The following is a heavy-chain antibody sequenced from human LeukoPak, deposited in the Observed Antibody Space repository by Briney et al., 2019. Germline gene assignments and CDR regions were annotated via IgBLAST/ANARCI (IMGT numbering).Heavy chain of an antibody. CDR1: GFTFRSYW. CDR2: VIRGGSFT. Sequence: QPGGSLRLSCAASGFTFRSYWMHWVRQAPGKGLEWVSRVIRGGSFTNYADSVKGRFTISRDNAKNTLYLQMSSLRAEDTAVYFCVRDGDDFNFDYWGQGSQVTVSS. V-gene: IGHV3-74*01. D-gene: IGHD5-24*01. J-gene: IGHJ4*02. CDR3: VRDGDDFNFDY.